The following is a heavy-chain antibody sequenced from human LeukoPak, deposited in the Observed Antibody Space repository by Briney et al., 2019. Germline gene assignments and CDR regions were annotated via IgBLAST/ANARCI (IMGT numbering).Heavy chain of an antibody. CDR2: ITYSDDSI. CDR1: GFTFSSYA. V-gene: IGHV3-23*01. Sequence: GGSLRLSCAASGFTFSSYAMSWVHQAPGKGLEWVSEITYSDDSIDYADSVKGRFTISRDNSKNTLYLQMNSLRGEDTAVYYCAKGRLPTDYWGQGTLVTVSS. J-gene: IGHJ4*02. CDR3: AKGRLPTDY.